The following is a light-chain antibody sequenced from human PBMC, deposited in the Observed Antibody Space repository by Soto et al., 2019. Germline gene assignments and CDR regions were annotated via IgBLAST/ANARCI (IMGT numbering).Light chain of an antibody. CDR2: LAS. J-gene: IGKJ1*01. Sequence: DIVLTQSPATLSSFPGDRVTLSCRASQDVNTRLAWYQHKPGQAPRLLIYLASNWAAGVPARFSGSGSGTDFTLTISDVEPEDFAVYYCHQRQSWPRTFGQGTKVDIK. CDR3: HQRQSWPRT. V-gene: IGKV3-11*01. CDR1: QDVNTR.